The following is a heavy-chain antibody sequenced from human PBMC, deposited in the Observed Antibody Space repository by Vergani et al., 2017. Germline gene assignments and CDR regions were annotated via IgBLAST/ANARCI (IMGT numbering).Heavy chain of an antibody. CDR3: ARARIVCASNXSNTRGYEATFDY. V-gene: IGHV4-59*02. CDR2: IFSNGNI. Sequence: QVQLQESGPRLAKPSETLSLTCTVSGDSVKRFYWSWIRQAPGKGLEWIGYIFSNGNINYNSSLKSRVTISVDTSKNRFSLRLTSLTAADTAMYYCARARIVCASNXSNTRGYEATFDYWGQGILVSVSS. J-gene: IGHJ4*02. D-gene: IGHD4-11*01. CDR1: GDSVKRFY.